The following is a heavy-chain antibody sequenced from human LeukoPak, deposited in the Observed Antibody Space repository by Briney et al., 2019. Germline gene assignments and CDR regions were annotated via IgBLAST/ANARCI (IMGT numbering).Heavy chain of an antibody. Sequence: GRSLRLSCAASGFTFDDYGMHWVRQAPGKGLEWVSGINWNSGSIDYADSVKGRFTISRDNAKNSLYLQMNSLRAEDTAVYYCATYSSLNRREFQFWGQGTLLTISS. CDR3: ATYSSLNRREFQF. V-gene: IGHV3-9*01. J-gene: IGHJ1*01. D-gene: IGHD3-22*01. CDR1: GFTFDDYG. CDR2: INWNSGSI.